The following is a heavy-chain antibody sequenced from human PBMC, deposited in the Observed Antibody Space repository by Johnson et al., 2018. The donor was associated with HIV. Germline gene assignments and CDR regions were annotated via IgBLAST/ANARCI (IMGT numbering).Heavy chain of an antibody. CDR2: ISSSSSTI. Sequence: QVQLVESGGGLVKPGGSLRLSCAASGFTFSDYYMVWIRQAPGKGLEWLSYISSSSSTIYYADSVKGRFTISRDNAKNSLYLQMNSLRAEDTAVYYCARDSIVGASGGSAFDIWGQGTMVTVSS. CDR1: GFTFSDYY. J-gene: IGHJ3*02. D-gene: IGHD1-26*01. V-gene: IGHV3-11*04. CDR3: ARDSIVGASGGSAFDI.